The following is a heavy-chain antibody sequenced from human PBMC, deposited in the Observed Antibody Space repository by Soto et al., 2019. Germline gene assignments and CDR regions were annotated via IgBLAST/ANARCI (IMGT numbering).Heavy chain of an antibody. CDR3: ARNGDIVVVPAALTYFDY. V-gene: IGHV4-59*08. CDR1: GGSISRYY. CDR2: IYYSGST. D-gene: IGHD2-2*01. Sequence: SETLSLTCTVSGGSISRYYWSWIRHPPGKGLEWIGYIYYSGSTNYNPSLKSRVTISVDTSKNQFSLKLSSVTAADTAVYYCARNGDIVVVPAALTYFDYWGQGTLVTVSS. J-gene: IGHJ4*02.